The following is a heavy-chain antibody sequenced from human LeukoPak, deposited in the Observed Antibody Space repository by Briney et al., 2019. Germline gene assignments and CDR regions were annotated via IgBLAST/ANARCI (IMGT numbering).Heavy chain of an antibody. Sequence: PGGSLRLSCVASGFTFSGYAMSWVRQAPGKGLEWVSALSGSAGSAYYADSVKGRFTISRDNSKNTLYLQMNSLRAEDTAVYYCAKEEAIRITMVRGVIGYWGQGTLVTVSS. V-gene: IGHV3-23*01. J-gene: IGHJ4*02. D-gene: IGHD3-10*01. CDR3: AKEEAIRITMVRGVIGY. CDR2: LSGSAGSA. CDR1: GFTFSGYA.